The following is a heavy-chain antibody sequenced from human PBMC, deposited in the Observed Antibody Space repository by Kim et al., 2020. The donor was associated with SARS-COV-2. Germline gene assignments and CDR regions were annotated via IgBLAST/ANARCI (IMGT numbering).Heavy chain of an antibody. Sequence: GGSLRLSCAASGFTFSSYAMHWVRQAPGKGLEWVAVISYDGSNKYYADSVKGRFTISRDNSKNTLYLQMNSLRAEDTAVYYCAREGIRIAAAGTGYYYGMDVWGQGTTVTVSS. J-gene: IGHJ6*02. CDR1: GFTFSSYA. CDR3: AREGIRIAAAGTGYYYGMDV. CDR2: ISYDGSNK. D-gene: IGHD6-13*01. V-gene: IGHV3-30*04.